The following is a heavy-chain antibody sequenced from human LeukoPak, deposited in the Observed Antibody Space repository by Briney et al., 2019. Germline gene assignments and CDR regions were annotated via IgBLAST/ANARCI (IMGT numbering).Heavy chain of an antibody. CDR1: GGSISSYY. D-gene: IGHD5-18*01. CDR3: ARTTEGGYTYDYFYYYYMGV. Sequence: SETLSLTCTVSGGSISSYYWSWIRQPPGKGLEWIGYIYYSGSTNYNPSLKSRVTISVDMSKNQFSLKLSSVTAADTAVYYCARTTEGGYTYDYFYYYYMGVWGKGTTVTISS. V-gene: IGHV4-59*01. CDR2: IYYSGST. J-gene: IGHJ6*03.